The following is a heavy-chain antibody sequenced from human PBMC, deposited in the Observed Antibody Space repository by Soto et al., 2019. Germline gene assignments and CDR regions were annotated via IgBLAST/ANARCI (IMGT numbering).Heavy chain of an antibody. CDR3: ASPAYVTSIKSMEIDG. V-gene: IGHV4-4*02. CDR2: IFHDGTA. D-gene: IGHD2-21*01. J-gene: IGHJ1*01. CDR1: GVSLTSGNW. Sequence: PSETLSLTCAVSGVSLTSGNWWTWVRQSPQRGLEYIGEIFHDGTANYYPSFERRVAMSVDTSRNQFSLKLTSVTAADPAVYFRASPAYVTSIKSMEIDGWGPAPLVTVS.